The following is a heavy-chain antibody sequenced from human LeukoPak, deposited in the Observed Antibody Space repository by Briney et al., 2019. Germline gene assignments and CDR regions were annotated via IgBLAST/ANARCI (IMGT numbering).Heavy chain of an antibody. Sequence: GASVKVSCKASGYTFINYYMHRVRQAPGQGLEWMGIINPSGGTTSYAQNFQGRVTMTRDTSTSTVYMELSSLRSEDTAVYYCAREIGPRQLHLWGSAFDYWGQGTLVTVSS. J-gene: IGHJ4*02. D-gene: IGHD5-18*01. CDR2: INPSGGTT. CDR1: GYTFINYY. V-gene: IGHV1-46*01. CDR3: AREIGPRQLHLWGSAFDY.